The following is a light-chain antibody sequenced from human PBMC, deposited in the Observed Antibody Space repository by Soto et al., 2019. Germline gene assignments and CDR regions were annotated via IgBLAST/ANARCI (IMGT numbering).Light chain of an antibody. CDR2: LGS. J-gene: IGKJ3*01. CDR3: MQALQTIST. Sequence: DVVMTQSPLSLPVTLGQPASISCRSSQSLLHSNGYNYLDWYLQKPGQSPQLLIYLGSNRASGVPDRFSGSGSGTDFTLKISRVEAEDVGVYYCMQALQTISTFGPGTKVDIK. V-gene: IGKV2-28*01. CDR1: QSLLHSNGYNY.